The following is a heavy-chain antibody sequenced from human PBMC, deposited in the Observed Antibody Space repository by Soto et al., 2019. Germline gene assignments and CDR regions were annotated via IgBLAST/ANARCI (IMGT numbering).Heavy chain of an antibody. J-gene: IGHJ6*02. CDR1: GLTVSSYA. CDR2: IYASDST. Sequence: EVQLVESGGGLIQPGGSLRLSCAASGLTVSSYAMSWVRQAPGEGLEWVAVIYASDSTHYAESVKGRFTISRDNSKNTLFLQMNSLSAEDTAVYYCAKGWMDVWGQGTTVTVS. CDR3: AKGWMDV. V-gene: IGHV3-53*01.